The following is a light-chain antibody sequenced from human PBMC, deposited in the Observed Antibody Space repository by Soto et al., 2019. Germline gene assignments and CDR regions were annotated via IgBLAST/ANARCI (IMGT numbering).Light chain of an antibody. V-gene: IGLV2-14*01. CDR1: SSDVGGYNY. Sequence: QSALTQPASVSGSPGQSITISCTGTSSDVGGYNYVSWYQQHPGKAPKLMIYEVSNRPSGVSNRFSGSKSGNTASLTISGLQAEDEADYYCSSYTSSSTLSNWVFGGGTKLTV. CDR3: SSYTSSSTLSNWV. J-gene: IGLJ3*02. CDR2: EVS.